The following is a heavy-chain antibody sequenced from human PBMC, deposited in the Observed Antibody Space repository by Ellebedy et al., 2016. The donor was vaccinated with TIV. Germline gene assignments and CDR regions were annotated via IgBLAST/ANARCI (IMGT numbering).Heavy chain of an antibody. CDR3: ATGTDIVVVPAAMRRAGYYYYGMDV. V-gene: IGHV1-24*01. CDR2: FDPADGEP. J-gene: IGHJ6*02. CDR1: GYTLTELS. Sequence: AASVKVSCKVSGYTLTELSMHWVRQAPGQGLEWMGGFDPADGEPIYAQKFQGRVTMTEETSTDTAYMELSSLRSEDPAVYYCATGTDIVVVPAAMRRAGYYYYGMDVWGQGTTVTVSS. D-gene: IGHD2-2*01.